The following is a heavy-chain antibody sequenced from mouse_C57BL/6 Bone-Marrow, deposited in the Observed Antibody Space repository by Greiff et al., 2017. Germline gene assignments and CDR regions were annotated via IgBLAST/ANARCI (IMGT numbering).Heavy chain of an antibody. Sequence: VQLKESGPELVQPGASVKISCKASGYSFTDYNMNWVKQSTGKSLEWIGVINPNYGTTCYNQKFKGKATLTVDQSSITAYMQLNSLTSEDSAVCYCASHWGFAYWGQGTLVTVSA. J-gene: IGHJ3*01. CDR1: GYSFTDYN. CDR3: ASHWGFAY. V-gene: IGHV1-39*01. CDR2: INPNYGTT. D-gene: IGHD4-1*01.